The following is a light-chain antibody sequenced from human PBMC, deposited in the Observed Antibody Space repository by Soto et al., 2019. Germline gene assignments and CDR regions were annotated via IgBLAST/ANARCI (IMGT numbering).Light chain of an antibody. CDR1: QRIRTW. J-gene: IGKJ1*01. CDR3: QQYSTYLWT. CDR2: QAS. V-gene: IGKV1-5*03. Sequence: DIQMTQSPSTLSASVGDRVTITCRASQRIRTWLAWYQQKPGKAPRLLMYQASSLKSGVPSRFSGSGSETEFTLTITSLQPDDTATYFCQQYSTYLWTFGQGTKVDIK.